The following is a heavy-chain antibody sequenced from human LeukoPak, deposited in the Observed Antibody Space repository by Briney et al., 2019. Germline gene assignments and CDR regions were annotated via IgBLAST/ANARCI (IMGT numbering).Heavy chain of an antibody. V-gene: IGHV5-51*01. CDR3: ARLVVWMGGFDY. CDR1: GSLFTSYW. Sequence: GGSLQISGKGSGSLFTSYWIGWVRRLPGKGREWMGITYPGDSDTRYSPSFQGQVTISADKSISTAYLQWSSLKASDTAMYYCARLVVWMGGFDYWGQGTLVTVSS. CDR2: TYPGDSDT. J-gene: IGHJ4*02. D-gene: IGHD1-26*01.